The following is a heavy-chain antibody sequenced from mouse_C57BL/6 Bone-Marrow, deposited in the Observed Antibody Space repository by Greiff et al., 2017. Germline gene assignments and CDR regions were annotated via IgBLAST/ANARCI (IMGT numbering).Heavy chain of an antibody. CDR1: GYTFTSYW. V-gene: IGHV1-69*01. CDR2: IDPSDSYT. Sequence: VQLVESGAELVMPGASVKLSCKASGYTFTSYWMHWVKQRPGQGLEWIGEIDPSDSYTNYNQKFKGKSTLTVDKSSSTAYMQLSSLTSEDSAVYYCARSGAAQATSYFDYWGQGTTLTVSS. J-gene: IGHJ2*01. CDR3: ARSGAAQATSYFDY. D-gene: IGHD3-2*02.